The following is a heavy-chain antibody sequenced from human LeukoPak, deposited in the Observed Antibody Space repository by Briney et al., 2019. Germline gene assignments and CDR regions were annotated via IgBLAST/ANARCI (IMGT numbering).Heavy chain of an antibody. J-gene: IGHJ4*02. Sequence: SETLSLTCAVYGGSFSGYYWSWIRQPPGKGLEWIGEINHSGSTNYNPSLKSRVTISVDTSKNQFSLKLSSVTAADTAVYYCARHSRHPFYYYDSSGYSGCFDYWGQGTLVTVSS. CDR2: INHSGST. CDR3: ARHSRHPFYYYDSSGYSGCFDY. D-gene: IGHD3-22*01. V-gene: IGHV4-34*01. CDR1: GGSFSGYY.